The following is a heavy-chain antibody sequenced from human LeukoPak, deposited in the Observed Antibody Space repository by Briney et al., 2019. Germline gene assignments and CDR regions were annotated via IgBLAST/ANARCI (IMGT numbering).Heavy chain of an antibody. J-gene: IGHJ3*02. Sequence: GGSLRLSCAASGFTVSSAYVSWVRQAPGKGLEWVSAISGSGGSTYYADSVKGRFTISRDNAKNSLYLQMNSLRVEDTALYYCAKDRYRWYGAFDIWGQGTMVTVSS. D-gene: IGHD2-15*01. CDR2: ISGSGGST. V-gene: IGHV3-23*01. CDR3: AKDRYRWYGAFDI. CDR1: GFTVSSAY.